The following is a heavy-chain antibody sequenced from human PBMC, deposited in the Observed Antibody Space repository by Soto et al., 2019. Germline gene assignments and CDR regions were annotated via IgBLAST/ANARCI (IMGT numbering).Heavy chain of an antibody. Sequence: QVQLQQWGAGLLKPSETLSLTCAVYGGSFSGYYWSWLRQPTGKGLEWIGEINHSGSTNYNPALRSRVTISVDTSKNQLSLKLSSVTAAHTAVYYCAAYYYDSSGYRYWGQGTLVTVSS. CDR2: INHSGST. V-gene: IGHV4-34*01. CDR3: AAYYYDSSGYRY. D-gene: IGHD3-22*01. CDR1: GGSFSGYY. J-gene: IGHJ4*02.